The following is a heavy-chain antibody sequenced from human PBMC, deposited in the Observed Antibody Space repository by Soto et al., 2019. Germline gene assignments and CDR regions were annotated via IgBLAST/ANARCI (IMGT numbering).Heavy chain of an antibody. J-gene: IGHJ6*02. D-gene: IGHD2-2*01. CDR1: AYTFTSYG. CDR2: ISAYNGNS. Sequence: QVQLVQSGAEVKKPGASVKVTCKASAYTFTSYGITWVRQAPGQGLEWVGWISAYNGNSNYAQKYEGRVTMTTDTSTSTAYMELSSLRSDDTAVYYCARIADCSTTSCSFPSRFHVRGYNYYYGLDVWGQGTTVTVSS. CDR3: ARIADCSTTSCSFPSRFHVRGYNYYYGLDV. V-gene: IGHV1-18*04.